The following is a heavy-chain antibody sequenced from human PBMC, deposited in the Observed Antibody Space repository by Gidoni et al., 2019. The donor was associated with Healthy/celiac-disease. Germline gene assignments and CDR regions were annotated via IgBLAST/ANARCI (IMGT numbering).Heavy chain of an antibody. CDR1: GGSLSSSSYY. CDR3: ARQNIQLWVTDY. CDR2: SSYSGST. V-gene: IGHV4-39*01. D-gene: IGHD5-18*01. J-gene: IGHJ4*02. Sequence: QLQLQESCPGLVQPSETLSLTCTVSGGSLSSSSYYWVWIRQPPVKGLEWIGSSSYSGSTYYNPDLKSRVNIAVETSKNQFSLKLSSVTAAETAVYYCARQNIQLWVTDYWGQGTLVTVSS.